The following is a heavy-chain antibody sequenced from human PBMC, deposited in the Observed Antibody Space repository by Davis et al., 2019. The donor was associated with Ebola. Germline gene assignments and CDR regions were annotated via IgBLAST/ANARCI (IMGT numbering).Heavy chain of an antibody. CDR3: ARGWLRRGMDV. V-gene: IGHV6-1*01. CDR1: GDSVSINSAG. Sequence: PSETLSLTCAISGDSVSINSAGWNWIRQSPSRGLEWLGRTYYNSKWYNDYAVSVTSPITINPDTSKNQFSLQLNSVTPEDTAVYYCARGWLRRGMDVWGKGTTVTVSS. CDR2: TYYNSKWYN. D-gene: IGHD5-18*01. J-gene: IGHJ6*04.